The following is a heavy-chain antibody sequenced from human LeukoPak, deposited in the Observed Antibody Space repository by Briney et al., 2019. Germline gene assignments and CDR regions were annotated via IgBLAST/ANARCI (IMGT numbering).Heavy chain of an antibody. Sequence: APVKVSCKASGYTFTSYDINWVRQATGQGLEWMGWMNPNSGNTGYAQKFQGRVTITRNTSISTAYMELSSLRSEDTAVYYCARVDRLAAPFNFDYWGQETLVTVSS. J-gene: IGHJ4*02. D-gene: IGHD6-6*01. CDR1: GYTFTSYD. CDR2: MNPNSGNT. CDR3: ARVDRLAAPFNFDY. V-gene: IGHV1-8*03.